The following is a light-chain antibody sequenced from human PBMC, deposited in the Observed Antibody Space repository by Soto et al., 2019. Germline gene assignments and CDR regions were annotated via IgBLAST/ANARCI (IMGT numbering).Light chain of an antibody. Sequence: DIQMTQSPSTLSGSVGDRVTITCRASQTISSWLAWYQQKPGKAPKLLIYKASTLKSGVPSRFSGSGSGTEFTLTISSLQPDDFATYYCQQFSLYWAFGQGTKVDIK. V-gene: IGKV1-5*03. CDR3: QQFSLYWA. CDR2: KAS. CDR1: QTISSW. J-gene: IGKJ1*01.